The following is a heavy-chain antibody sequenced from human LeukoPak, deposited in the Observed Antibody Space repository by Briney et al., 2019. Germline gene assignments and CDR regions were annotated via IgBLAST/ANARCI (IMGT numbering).Heavy chain of an antibody. CDR2: INHSGST. D-gene: IGHD5-24*01. Sequence: PETLSLTCTVSGGSIRSSSYYWSWIRQPPGKGLEWIGEINHSGSTNYNPSLKSRVTISVDTSKNQFSLKLSSVTAADTAVYYCARGRRDGYKQLPDYWGQGTLVTVSS. CDR1: GGSIRSSSYY. V-gene: IGHV4-39*07. J-gene: IGHJ4*02. CDR3: ARGRRDGYKQLPDY.